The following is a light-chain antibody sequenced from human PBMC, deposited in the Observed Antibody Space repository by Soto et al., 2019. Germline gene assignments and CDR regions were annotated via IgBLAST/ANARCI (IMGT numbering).Light chain of an antibody. CDR2: AAI. J-gene: IGKJ5*01. V-gene: IGKV1-12*01. CDR3: QQADSFLNT. CDR1: GDINRR. Sequence: DIHMTRTPSSVSASVGDRVTITCQASGDINRRIPWYQQKPGNPPNLLIYAAIILPNTVPSRLSGYLSGTDFILPISSLQPEDFATYYCQQADSFLNTFGQGARLEIK.